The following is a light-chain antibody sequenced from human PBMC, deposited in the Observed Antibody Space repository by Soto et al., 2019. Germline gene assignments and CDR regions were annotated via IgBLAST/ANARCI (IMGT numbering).Light chain of an antibody. V-gene: IGKV4-1*01. CDR2: WAS. Sequence: DIVMTQSPDSLAASLGERATINCKSSQSVLYSSNNKNYLAWYQQKPGQPPKLLVYWASTRESGVPDRFSGSGSGTDFTLTISSLQAEDVAVYYCQQYYRTPPTFGGGTKVEIK. J-gene: IGKJ4*01. CDR1: QSVLYSSNNKNY. CDR3: QQYYRTPPT.